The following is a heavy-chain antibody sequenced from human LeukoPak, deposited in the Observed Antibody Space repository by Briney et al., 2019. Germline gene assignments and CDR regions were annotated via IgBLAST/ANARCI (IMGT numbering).Heavy chain of an antibody. CDR3: ARVDGSSWSSNFDY. V-gene: IGHV4-38-2*02. J-gene: IGHJ4*02. Sequence: SETLSLTCTVSGYSISSGYYWGWIRQPPGKGLEWIGSIYHSGRTYYNPSLKSRVTISVGTSKNQFSLKLSSVTAAGTAVYYCARVDGSSWSSNFDYWGQGTLVTVSS. D-gene: IGHD6-13*01. CDR1: GYSISSGYY. CDR2: IYHSGRT.